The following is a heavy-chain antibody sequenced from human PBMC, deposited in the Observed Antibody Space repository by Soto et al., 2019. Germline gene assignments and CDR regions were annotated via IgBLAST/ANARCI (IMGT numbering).Heavy chain of an antibody. CDR2: IYSNDDK. J-gene: IGHJ3*01. CDR1: GFSLSTSGVS. Sequence: SGPTLLNPTQTLTLTCAFSGFSLSTSGVSVGWIRQPPGKALEWLALIYSNDDKRYSPSLKSRLTITKDTSKNQVVLTMTNMEPVDTATYYCAHRPNWGYNYGAVDIDDPGQGTMLTVS. V-gene: IGHV2-5*01. D-gene: IGHD5-18*01. CDR3: AHRPNWGYNYGAVDIDD.